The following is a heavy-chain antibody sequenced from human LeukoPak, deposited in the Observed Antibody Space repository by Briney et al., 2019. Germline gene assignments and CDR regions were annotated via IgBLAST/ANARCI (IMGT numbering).Heavy chain of an antibody. J-gene: IGHJ5*02. CDR1: GYTFTGFY. Sequence: ASVKVSCKASGYTFTGFYLHWVRQAPGHRLEWMGWVNPNSGGTNYAQKFHGRVTMTRDTSISTAYMELSRLTSDDTAVYYCARGVNDYGDPWGQGTLVTVSS. CDR2: VNPNSGGT. D-gene: IGHD4-17*01. V-gene: IGHV1-2*02. CDR3: ARGVNDYGDP.